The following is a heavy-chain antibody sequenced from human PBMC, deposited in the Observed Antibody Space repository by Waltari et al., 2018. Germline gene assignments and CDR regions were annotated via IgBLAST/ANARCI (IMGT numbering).Heavy chain of an antibody. Sequence: EVQLLESGGGLVQPGGSLRFSCVASGFNFASYTMNWVRQAPGEGLECVSFITGSGGSTYYADSVKGRFTISRDNSKNTLHLQMNSLRAEDTAVYYCAKDATWSQFHAYWGQGILVTVSS. J-gene: IGHJ4*02. D-gene: IGHD1-1*01. CDR2: ITGSGGST. CDR3: AKDATWSQFHAY. V-gene: IGHV3-23*01. CDR1: GFNFASYT.